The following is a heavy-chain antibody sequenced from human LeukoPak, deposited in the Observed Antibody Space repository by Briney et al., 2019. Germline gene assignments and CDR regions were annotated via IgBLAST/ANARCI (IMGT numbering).Heavy chain of an antibody. V-gene: IGHV5-51*01. CDR2: IYPGDSDT. CDR3: ARRGYYDSSGYYNFDY. J-gene: IGHJ4*02. D-gene: IGHD3-22*01. CDR1: VYSFTNYW. Sequence: RGESLKISCKGSVYSFTNYWIAWVRQMPGKGLEWMGIIYPGDSDTRYSPSFQGQVTISADKSISTAYLQWSSLKASDTAMYYCARRGYYDSSGYYNFDYWGQGTLVTVSS.